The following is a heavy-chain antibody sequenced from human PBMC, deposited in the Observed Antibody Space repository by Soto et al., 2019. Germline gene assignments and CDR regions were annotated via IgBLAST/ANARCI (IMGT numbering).Heavy chain of an antibody. Sequence: QVQLRESGPGLVKPSDNLSLICTVSGGSISTYYWSWIRQHPGKGLEWIASVYYNGFTNYSPSLMSRVTMSVDTCGNQSSLRLNSVTAADTAMYYCARVSYDLVYYFDFWGQGTLVTVSS. D-gene: IGHD3-16*01. J-gene: IGHJ4*02. CDR2: VYYNGFT. V-gene: IGHV4-59*07. CDR1: GGSISTYY. CDR3: ARVSYDLVYYFDF.